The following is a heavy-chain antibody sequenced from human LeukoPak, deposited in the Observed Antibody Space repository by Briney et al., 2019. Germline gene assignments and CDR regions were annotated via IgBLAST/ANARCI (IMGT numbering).Heavy chain of an antibody. CDR2: IRYDGSTK. V-gene: IGHV3-30*02. J-gene: IGHJ4*02. D-gene: IGHD3-22*01. CDR3: AKTISPYYYDSSGF. CDR1: GFTFSSYG. Sequence: PGGSLRLSCAASGFTFSSYGMHWVRQAPGKGLEWIAFIRYDGSTKYHADSGKGRFTISRDNSKNTLFLQRNSLIAEATVLYYCAKTISPYYYDSSGFWGQGTRVSVSS.